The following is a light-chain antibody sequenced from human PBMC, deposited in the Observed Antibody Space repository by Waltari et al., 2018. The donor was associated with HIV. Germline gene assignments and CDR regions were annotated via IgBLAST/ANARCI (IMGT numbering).Light chain of an antibody. CDR1: QSINNN. CDR3: QQYNNWPGIT. V-gene: IGKV3-15*01. Sequence: EIVMTQSPATLSVSPGERATRSCRASQSINNNLAWYQQKPGQAPRLLIYGASTGATGIPARFSGSGSGTEFTLTISSLQSEDFAVYYCQQYNNWPGITFGPGTKVDIK. CDR2: GAS. J-gene: IGKJ3*01.